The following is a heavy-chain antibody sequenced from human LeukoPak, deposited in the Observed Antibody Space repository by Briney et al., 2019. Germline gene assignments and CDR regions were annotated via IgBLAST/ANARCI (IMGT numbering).Heavy chain of an antibody. J-gene: IGHJ4*02. CDR1: GGSFSGYY. V-gene: IGHV4-34*01. Sequence: KPSETLSLTCAVYGGSFSGYYWSWIRQSPGKGLEWIGEINHSGSTNYSPSLKSRVTISVDTSKNQFSLKLSSVTAADTAVYYCARGKGTYYYDSSGYYRYWGQGTLVTVSS. D-gene: IGHD3-22*01. CDR3: ARGKGTYYYDSSGYYRY. CDR2: INHSGST.